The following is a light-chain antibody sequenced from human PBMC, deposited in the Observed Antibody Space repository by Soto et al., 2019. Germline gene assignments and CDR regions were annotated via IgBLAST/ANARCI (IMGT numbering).Light chain of an antibody. J-gene: IGKJ1*01. V-gene: IGKV3-11*01. CDR2: AAS. Sequence: EIVLTQSPATLCLSPGEISTLSCRASQSVSSYLAWYQQRPGQAPRVLIYAASTRATGIADRFSGSGSGTDFTLTISSLKTEDMGLYYCQEYNDWRRGTFGQGTKVDIK. CDR3: QEYNDWRRGT. CDR1: QSVSSY.